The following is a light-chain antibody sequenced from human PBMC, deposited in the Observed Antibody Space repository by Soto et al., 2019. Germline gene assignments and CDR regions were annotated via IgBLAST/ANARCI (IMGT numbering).Light chain of an antibody. J-gene: IGLJ2*01. V-gene: IGLV1-40*01. CDR1: SSNIGANFN. Sequence: QPVLTQPPSVSGAPGQTVTISCTGSSSNIGANFNVHWYQQLPGTAPKLLIYDNKNRPSGVPDRFSGSKSGTSASLAVTGLQAEDEADYYCQSYDTRLRGSVVFGGGTQLTVL. CDR2: DNK. CDR3: QSYDTRLRGSVV.